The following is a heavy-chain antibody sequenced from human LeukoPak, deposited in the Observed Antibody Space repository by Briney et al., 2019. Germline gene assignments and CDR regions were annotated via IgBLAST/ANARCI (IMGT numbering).Heavy chain of an antibody. V-gene: IGHV1-2*02. CDR2: INPNSGGT. CDR3: ARDLGPPYYYGGWFDP. CDR1: GYTFTSYY. Sequence: ASVKVSCKASGYTFTSYYMHWVRQAPGQGLEWMGWINPNSGGTNYAQKFQGRVTMTRDTSISTAYMELSRLRSDDTAVYYCARDLGPPYYYGGWFDPWGQGTLVTVSS. J-gene: IGHJ5*02. D-gene: IGHD3-10*01.